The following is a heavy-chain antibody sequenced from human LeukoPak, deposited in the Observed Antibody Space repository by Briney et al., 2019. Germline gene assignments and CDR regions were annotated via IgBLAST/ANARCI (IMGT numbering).Heavy chain of an antibody. D-gene: IGHD2-2*01. CDR3: ARYCSSTSCFQSGGHYYGMDV. J-gene: IGHJ6*04. V-gene: IGHV4-30-2*01. CDR1: GGSISSGGYS. CDR2: IYHSGST. Sequence: PSQTLSLTCAVSGGSISSGGYSWSWIRQPPGKGLEWIGYIYHSGSTYYNPSLKSRVTISVDRSKNQFSLKLSSVTAADTAVYCCARYCSSTSCFQSGGHYYGMDVWGKGTTVTVSS.